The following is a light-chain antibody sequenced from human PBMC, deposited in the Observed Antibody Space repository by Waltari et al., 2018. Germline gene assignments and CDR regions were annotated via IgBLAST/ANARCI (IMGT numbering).Light chain of an antibody. CDR2: GKN. CDR1: RPQNHD. V-gene: IGLV3-19*01. Sequence: SSELTQDPAGSVAMGQTVRLTCQGERPQNHDASGYQQKAGPGHVLVIYGKNSRPSGIPDRFSGSTSGNTASLTITGAQAEDEADYYCNSRDRSGNYLGVFGGGTKLTVL. CDR3: NSRDRSGNYLGV. J-gene: IGLJ2*01.